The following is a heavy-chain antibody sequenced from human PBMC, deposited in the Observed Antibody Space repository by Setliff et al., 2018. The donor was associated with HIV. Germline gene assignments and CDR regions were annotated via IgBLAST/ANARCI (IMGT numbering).Heavy chain of an antibody. D-gene: IGHD2-2*01. J-gene: IGHJ3*01. CDR2: IYHSGTT. CDR1: GYPIISGYY. Sequence: SETLSLTCTVSGYPIISGYYWGWIRQPPGKGLEWIGSIYHSGTTYYNPSLKSRVTISVDTSKNQVSLTLSSVTPADTAVYYCARHICGTTACYAVDVWGPGTMVTVSS. CDR3: ARHICGTTACYAVDV. V-gene: IGHV4-38-2*02.